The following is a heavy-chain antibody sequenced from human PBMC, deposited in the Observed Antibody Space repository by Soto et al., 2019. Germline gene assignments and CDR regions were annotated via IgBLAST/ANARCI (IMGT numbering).Heavy chain of an antibody. D-gene: IGHD3-10*01. CDR1: GGSFSGYY. V-gene: IGHV4-34*01. Sequence: QVQLQQWGAGLLKPSETLSLTCAVYGGSFSGYYWSWIRQPPGKGLEWIGEINHSGSTNYNPSLKRRVNISVDTAKNQFSLKLRSVTAADTAVYYCARGIYYFGSGSYYYHYDYWGQGTLVTVSS. J-gene: IGHJ4*02. CDR2: INHSGST. CDR3: ARGIYYFGSGSYYYHYDY.